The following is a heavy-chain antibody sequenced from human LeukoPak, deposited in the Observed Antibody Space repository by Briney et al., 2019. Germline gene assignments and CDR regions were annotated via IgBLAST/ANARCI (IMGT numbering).Heavy chain of an antibody. CDR3: AKDGSSGSYSDY. V-gene: IGHV3-43*02. CDR2: IIGDGTNT. J-gene: IGHJ4*02. Sequence: GGSLRLSCAASGFTFDDYAMHWVRQAPGKGLEWVSLIIGDGTNTYYADSVKGRFTISRDKSKNSLYLQMNSLRTEDTALYYCAKDGSSGSYSDYWGQGTLVTVSS. CDR1: GFTFDDYA. D-gene: IGHD1-26*01.